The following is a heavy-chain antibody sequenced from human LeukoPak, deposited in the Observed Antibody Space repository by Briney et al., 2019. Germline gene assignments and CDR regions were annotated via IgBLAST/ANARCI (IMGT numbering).Heavy chain of an antibody. CDR2: IYTSGST. Sequence: SETLSLTCTVSGGSISSYCWSWIRQPAGKGLEWIGRIYTSGSTNYNPSLKSRVTMSVDTSRNQFSLKLSSVTAADTAVYYCARGGGSQRYYYYYMDVWGKGTTVTVSS. V-gene: IGHV4-4*07. D-gene: IGHD1-26*01. J-gene: IGHJ6*03. CDR3: ARGGGSQRYYYYYMDV. CDR1: GGSISSYC.